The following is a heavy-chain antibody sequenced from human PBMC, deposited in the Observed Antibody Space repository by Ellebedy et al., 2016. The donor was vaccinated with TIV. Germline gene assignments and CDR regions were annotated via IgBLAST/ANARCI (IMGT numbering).Heavy chain of an antibody. CDR3: GRVRY. CDR2: THHTGNT. CDR1: GFPISSHYF. V-gene: IGHV4-38-2*02. J-gene: IGHJ4*02. Sequence: SETLSLXXTVSGFPISSHYFWGCIRQPPGKGLEWIASTHHTGNTYYNPSLRDRVTLSIDTSKNQFSLNLNSVTAADTAIYYCGRVRYWGQGILVTVSS. D-gene: IGHD3-16*02.